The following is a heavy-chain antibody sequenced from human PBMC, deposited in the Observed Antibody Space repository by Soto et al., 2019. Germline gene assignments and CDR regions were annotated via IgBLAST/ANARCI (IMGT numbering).Heavy chain of an antibody. CDR2: ISSSSSTK. V-gene: IGHV3-48*01. CDR1: GFTLSSYN. J-gene: IGHJ6*03. D-gene: IGHD4-4*01. Sequence: GGSLRLSCAASGFTLSSYNLNWVRQAPGKGLEWVSYISSSSSTKYYADSVKGRFTISRDNAKNSMFLQMNSLRAEDTAVYYCARDWAALDYTNDDPPDYSYYHMDVWGKGTTVTVSS. CDR3: ARDWAALDYTNDDPPDYSYYHMDV.